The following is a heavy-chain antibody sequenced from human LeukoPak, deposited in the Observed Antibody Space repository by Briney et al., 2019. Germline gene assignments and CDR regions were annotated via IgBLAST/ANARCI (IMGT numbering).Heavy chain of an antibody. CDR1: GFTFSGSA. J-gene: IGHJ4*02. Sequence: PGGSLRLSCAASGFTFSGSAMHWVRQASGKGLEWVGRIRSKANSYATAYAASVKGRFTISRDDSKNTAYLQMNSPRAEDTAVYYCAKDTQVGVTRSEYFDYWGQGTLVTVSS. CDR3: AKDTQVGVTRSEYFDY. V-gene: IGHV3-73*01. D-gene: IGHD1-26*01. CDR2: IRSKANSYAT.